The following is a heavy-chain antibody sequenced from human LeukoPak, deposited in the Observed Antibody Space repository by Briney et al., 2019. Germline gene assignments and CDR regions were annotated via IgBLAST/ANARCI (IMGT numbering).Heavy chain of an antibody. Sequence: ASVKVSCKASGHAFTGYYMHWVRQAPGQGLEWMGWINPNSGGTNYAQKFQGRVTMTRDTSISTAYMELSRLRSDDTAVYYCASSSGWYGWFDPWGQGTLVTVSS. CDR2: INPNSGGT. J-gene: IGHJ5*02. D-gene: IGHD6-19*01. CDR1: GHAFTGYY. V-gene: IGHV1-2*02. CDR3: ASSSGWYGWFDP.